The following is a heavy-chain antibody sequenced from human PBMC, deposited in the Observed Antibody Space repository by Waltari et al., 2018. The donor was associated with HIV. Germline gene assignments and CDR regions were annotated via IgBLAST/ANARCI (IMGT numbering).Heavy chain of an antibody. J-gene: IGHJ3*02. CDR3: ARVAAARTDGYNYDAFDI. V-gene: IGHV4-61*02. CDR2: IYTSGST. CDR1: GGSISSGSYY. D-gene: IGHD6-25*01. Sequence: QVQLQESGPGLVKPSQTLSLTCTVSGGSISSGSYYWSWIRQPAGKGLEWIGRIYTSGSTNYNPSLKSRVTISVDTSKNQFSLKLSSVTAADTAVYYGARVAAARTDGYNYDAFDIWGQGTMVTVSS.